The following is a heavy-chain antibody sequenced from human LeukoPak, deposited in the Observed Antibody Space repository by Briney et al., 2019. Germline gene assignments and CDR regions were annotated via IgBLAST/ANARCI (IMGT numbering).Heavy chain of an antibody. CDR1: GFTFSSHS. V-gene: IGHV3-21*01. D-gene: IGHD3-10*01. J-gene: IGHJ4*02. CDR3: AKSFWWFGEFSPFDY. Sequence: GESLRLSCAASGFTFSSHSMNWVRQAPGKGLEWVSSISVSSSSLYYADSVKGRFTISRDNAKNSLYLQMNSLRAEDTAVYYCAKSFWWFGEFSPFDYWGQGTLVTVSS. CDR2: ISVSSSSL.